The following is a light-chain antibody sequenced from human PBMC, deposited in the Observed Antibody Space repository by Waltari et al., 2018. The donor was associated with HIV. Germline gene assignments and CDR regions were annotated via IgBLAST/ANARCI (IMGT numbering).Light chain of an antibody. Sequence: QSALTQPASVSGSPGQSITISCTGSSSDIGAYNAVSWYQQHPGKAPKLIIYDVNNRPSGVSGRFSGSKSGNTASLTISGLQAEDEADYFCKSKTSSSTPCVFGTGTKVAVL. V-gene: IGLV2-14*03. CDR2: DVN. CDR3: KSKTSSSTPCV. CDR1: SSDIGAYNA. J-gene: IGLJ1*01.